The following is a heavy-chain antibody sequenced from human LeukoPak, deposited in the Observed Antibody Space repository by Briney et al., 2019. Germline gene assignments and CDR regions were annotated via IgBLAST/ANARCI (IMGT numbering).Heavy chain of an antibody. CDR3: ARDRRGEKDFDV. J-gene: IGHJ3*01. Sequence: GESLRLSCAASGISVSNDYMSWVRQAPGKGLEWVSAIYADGYTRDAASVKGRFSISRHNSKNTVYLQMDNLRPEGTAVYYCARDRRGEKDFDVWGPGTMVTVSS. CDR2: IYADGYT. V-gene: IGHV3-53*04. CDR1: GISVSNDY.